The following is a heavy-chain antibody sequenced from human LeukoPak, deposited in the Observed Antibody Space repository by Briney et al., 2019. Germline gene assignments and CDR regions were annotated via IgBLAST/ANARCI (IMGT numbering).Heavy chain of an antibody. Sequence: PGGSLRHSCAPSGFTFSSFSRNWVRQAPGKGLEWVSSISSSSSHIYYADSVNGRFTIARDNARKSLFLQMNSLRAEDTAIYFCTLGGPIVVLPVAFDYWGQGTMVTVSS. D-gene: IGHD2-2*01. V-gene: IGHV3-21*01. CDR1: GFTFSSFS. CDR2: ISSSSSHI. CDR3: TLGGPIVVLPVAFDY. J-gene: IGHJ4*02.